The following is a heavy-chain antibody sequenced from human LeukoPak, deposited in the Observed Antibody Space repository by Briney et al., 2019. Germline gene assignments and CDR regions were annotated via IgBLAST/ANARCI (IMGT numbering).Heavy chain of an antibody. CDR1: GFTFSSLW. CDR3: ARGYYDSNDSNLSNWFEP. D-gene: IGHD3-22*01. J-gene: IGHJ5*02. V-gene: IGHV3-74*01. Sequence: QPGGSLRLSCAASGFTFSSLWMHWVRQAPGKGLVWVSRLNTDGSSTVYADSVKGRFTISRDNAKNTLYLQMNNLRAEDTAVYYCARGYYDSNDSNLSNWFEPWGQGTLVTVSS. CDR2: LNTDGSST.